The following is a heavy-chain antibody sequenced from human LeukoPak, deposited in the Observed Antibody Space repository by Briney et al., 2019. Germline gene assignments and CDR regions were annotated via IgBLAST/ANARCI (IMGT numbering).Heavy chain of an antibody. D-gene: IGHD6-13*01. V-gene: IGHV3-21*01. J-gene: IGHJ6*02. CDR2: ISSSSSYI. CDR3: ARDKSSSSWHRVYGMDV. Sequence: PGGSLRLSCAASGFTFSSYSMNWVRQAPGKGLEWVSSISSSSSYIYYADSVKGRFTISRDNAKNSLYLQMNSLRAEDTAVYYCARDKSSSSWHRVYGMDVWGQGTTVTVSS. CDR1: GFTFSSYS.